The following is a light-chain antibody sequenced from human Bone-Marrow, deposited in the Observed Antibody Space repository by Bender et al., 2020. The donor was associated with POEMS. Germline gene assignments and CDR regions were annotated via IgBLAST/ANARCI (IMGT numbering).Light chain of an antibody. CDR3: CSYAGSTTL. CDR1: SSDVGGYKY. CDR2: EVS. J-gene: IGLJ2*01. V-gene: IGLV2-14*01. Sequence: QSALTQPASVSGSPGQSITISCTGTSSDVGGYKYVSWYQQHPGKAPKLMIYEVSNRPSGVSDRFSGSKSGNTATLTISGLQSEDDSNYFCCSYAGSTTLFGGGTKVNVL.